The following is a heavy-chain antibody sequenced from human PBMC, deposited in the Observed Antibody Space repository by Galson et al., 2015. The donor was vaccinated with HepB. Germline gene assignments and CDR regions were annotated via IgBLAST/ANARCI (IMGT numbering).Heavy chain of an antibody. V-gene: IGHV1-69*06. J-gene: IGHJ6*02. CDR1: GGTLGNYA. CDR2: VIPLYEKT. Sequence: SVKVSCKASGGTLGNYALSWVRQAPGQGLEWVGGVIPLYEKTTYARKFEGRVTIVADTSTNTAYLELGRLTLEDTAVYYRVRELGVVETKMPRYVYFAMDVWGQGTAVIVSS. CDR3: VRELGVVETKMPRYVYFAMDV. D-gene: IGHD5-12*01.